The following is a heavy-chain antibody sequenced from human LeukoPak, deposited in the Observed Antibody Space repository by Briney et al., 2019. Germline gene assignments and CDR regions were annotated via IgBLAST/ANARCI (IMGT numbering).Heavy chain of an antibody. D-gene: IGHD6-13*01. CDR2: IYTSGST. J-gene: IGHJ4*02. V-gene: IGHV4-61*02. Sequence: SQTLSLTCTVSGGSISSGSYYWSWIRQPAGKGLEWIGRIYTSGSTYYNPSLKSRVTISVDTSKNQFSLKLSSVTAADTAVYYCARVVSLIAAAGYFDYWGQGTLVTVSS. CDR3: ARVVSLIAAAGYFDY. CDR1: GGSISSGSYY.